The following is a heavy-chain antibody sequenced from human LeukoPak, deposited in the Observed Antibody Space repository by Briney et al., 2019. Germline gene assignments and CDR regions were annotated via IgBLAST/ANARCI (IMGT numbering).Heavy chain of an antibody. CDR2: IIPIFGTA. Sequence: SVKVSCKASGGTFSSYAISWVRQAPGQGLEWMGGIIPIFGTANYAQKFQGRVTITADKPTSTAYMELSSLRSEDTAVYYCARGDYGDYGRAFDIWGQGTMVTVSS. CDR1: GGTFSSYA. V-gene: IGHV1-69*06. D-gene: IGHD4-17*01. J-gene: IGHJ3*02. CDR3: ARGDYGDYGRAFDI.